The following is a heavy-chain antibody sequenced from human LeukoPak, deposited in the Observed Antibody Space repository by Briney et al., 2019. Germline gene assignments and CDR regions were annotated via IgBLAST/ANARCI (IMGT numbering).Heavy chain of an antibody. D-gene: IGHD5-24*01. CDR3: AKDRGNRDGYNYLAVPQASDY. CDR1: GFTFSSYW. CDR2: IKQDGSEK. J-gene: IGHJ4*02. Sequence: GGSLRLSCAASGFTFSSYWMSWVRQAPGKGLEWVANIKQDGSEKYYVDSVKGRFTISRDNSKNTLYLQMNSLRAEDTAVYYCAKDRGNRDGYNYLAVPQASDYWGQGTLVTVSS. V-gene: IGHV3-7*03.